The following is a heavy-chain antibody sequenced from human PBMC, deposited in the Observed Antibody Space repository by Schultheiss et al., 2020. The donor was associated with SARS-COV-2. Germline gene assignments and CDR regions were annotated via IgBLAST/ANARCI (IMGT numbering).Heavy chain of an antibody. CDR1: GVTFSSYA. J-gene: IGHJ4*02. D-gene: IGHD3-22*01. CDR3: AKGPRSGYYYVYDY. CDR2: ISGSGGST. V-gene: IGHV3-23*01. Sequence: GGSLRLSCAASGVTFSSYAMSWVRQAPGKGLEWVSAISGSGGSTYYADSVKGRFTISRDNSKNTLYLQMNSLRAEHTAVYYCAKGPRSGYYYVYDYWGQGTLVTVSS.